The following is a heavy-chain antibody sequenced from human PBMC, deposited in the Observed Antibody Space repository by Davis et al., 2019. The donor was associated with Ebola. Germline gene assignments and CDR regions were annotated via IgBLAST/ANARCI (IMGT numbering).Heavy chain of an antibody. Sequence: GESLKISCAASGFTFSSYWMHWVRQAPGKGLEWVSSIGRSSTYIYYADSVKGRFTISRDNAKNSLFLQMNSLRADDTAVYYCARDSGGRYIGPLDHWGQGTLVTVSP. CDR2: IGRSSTYI. CDR1: GFTFSSYW. V-gene: IGHV3-21*01. J-gene: IGHJ4*02. D-gene: IGHD1-26*01. CDR3: ARDSGGRYIGPLDH.